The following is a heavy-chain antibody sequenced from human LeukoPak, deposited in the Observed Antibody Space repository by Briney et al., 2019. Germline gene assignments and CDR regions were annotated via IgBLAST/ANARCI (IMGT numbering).Heavy chain of an antibody. J-gene: IGHJ6*03. Sequence: GGSLRLSCVASGFYFGGHAMHWLRQAPGKGLEWVALISYDGSNKNYADSVKGRFTISRDNSKNTLYLQMNSLRAEDTAVYYCARVKAGYYYYMDVWGKGTTVTVSS. CDR2: ISYDGSNK. CDR3: ARVKAGYYYYMDV. CDR1: GFYFGGHA. V-gene: IGHV3-30*03. D-gene: IGHD3-10*01.